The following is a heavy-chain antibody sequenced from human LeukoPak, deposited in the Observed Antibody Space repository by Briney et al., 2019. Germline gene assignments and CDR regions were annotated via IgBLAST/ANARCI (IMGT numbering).Heavy chain of an antibody. D-gene: IGHD3-3*01. J-gene: IGHJ5*01. CDR3: ARGRRFLEWFDY. Sequence: ASVKVSCKASGGTFSSYAISWVRQAPGQGLEWMGRIIPILGIANYAQKFQGRVTITADKSTSTAYMELSSLRSEDTAVYYCARGRRFLEWFDYWGQGTLVTVSS. CDR1: GGTFSSYA. V-gene: IGHV1-69*04. CDR2: IIPILGIA.